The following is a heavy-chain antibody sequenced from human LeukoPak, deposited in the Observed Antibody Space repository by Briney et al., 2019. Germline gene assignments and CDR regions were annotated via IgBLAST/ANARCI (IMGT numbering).Heavy chain of an antibody. D-gene: IGHD5-12*01. CDR2: IIPIFGTA. CDR1: GGTFSSYA. CDR3: ASSGYSGYDFRKYDSSGYRRYYFDY. J-gene: IGHJ4*02. V-gene: IGHV1-69*13. Sequence: GASVKVSCKASGGTFSSYAISWVRQAPGQGLEWMGGIIPIFGTANYAQKFQGRVTITADESTSTAYMELSSLRSEDTAVYYCASSGYSGYDFRKYDSSGYRRYYFDYWGQGTLVTVSS.